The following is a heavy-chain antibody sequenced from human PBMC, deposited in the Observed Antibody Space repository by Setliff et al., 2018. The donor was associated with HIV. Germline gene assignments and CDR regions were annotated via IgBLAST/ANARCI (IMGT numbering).Heavy chain of an antibody. V-gene: IGHV1-2*06. J-gene: IGHJ5*02. CDR3: ARAHFLVAMTRNWFDP. Sequence: ASVKVSCKASGYTFTYFYIHWVRQAPGQGLEWIGRINPKSGVADYLKKFQGRVTMTTDTSTNTAHMELIRPRFDDTAVYYCARAHFLVAMTRNWFDPWGQGTLVTVSS. CDR2: INPKSGVA. CDR1: GYTFTYFY. D-gene: IGHD5-12*01.